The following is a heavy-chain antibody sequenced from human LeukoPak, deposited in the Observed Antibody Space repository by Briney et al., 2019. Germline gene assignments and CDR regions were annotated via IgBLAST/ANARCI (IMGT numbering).Heavy chain of an antibody. V-gene: IGHV3-30*03. CDR2: ISYDGSNK. CDR3: ASIYDSSGYHNFDY. Sequence: GRSLRLSCAASGFTFSSYGMHWVRQAPGKGLEWVAVISYDGSNKYYADSVKGRFTISRDNSKNTLYLQMNSLRAEDTAVCYCASIYDSSGYHNFDYWGQGTLVTVSS. D-gene: IGHD3-22*01. J-gene: IGHJ4*02. CDR1: GFTFSSYG.